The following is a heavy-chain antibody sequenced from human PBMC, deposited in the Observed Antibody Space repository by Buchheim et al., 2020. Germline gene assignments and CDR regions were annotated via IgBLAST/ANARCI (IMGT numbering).Heavy chain of an antibody. V-gene: IGHV3-33*01. CDR2: IWYDGSNK. CDR1: GFTFSSYG. CDR3: ARCLNYYDSSGYYDDY. Sequence: QVQLVESGGGVVQPGRSLRLSCAASGFTFSSYGMHWVRQAPGKGLEWVAVIWYDGSNKYYADSVKGRFTISRDNSKNTLYLQMNSLRAEDTAVYYCARCLNYYDSSGYYDDYWGQGTL. J-gene: IGHJ4*02. D-gene: IGHD3-22*01.